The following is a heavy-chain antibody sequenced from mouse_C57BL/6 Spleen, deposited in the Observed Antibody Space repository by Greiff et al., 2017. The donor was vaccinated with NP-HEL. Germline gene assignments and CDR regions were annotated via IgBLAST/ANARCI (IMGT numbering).Heavy chain of an antibody. CDR3: ARGDYGTPFAY. CDR1: GYTFTDYY. D-gene: IGHD1-1*01. CDR2: IYPGSGNT. J-gene: IGHJ3*01. V-gene: IGHV1-76*01. Sequence: QVQLQQSGAELVRPGASVKLSCKASGYTFTDYYINWVKQRPGQGLEWIARIYPGSGNTYYNEKFKGKATLTAEKSSSTAYMQLSSLTSEDSAVYFCARGDYGTPFAYWGQGTLVTVSA.